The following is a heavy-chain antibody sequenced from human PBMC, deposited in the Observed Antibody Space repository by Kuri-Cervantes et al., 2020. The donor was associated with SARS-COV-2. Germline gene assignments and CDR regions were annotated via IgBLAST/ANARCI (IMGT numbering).Heavy chain of an antibody. CDR3: AREGSRDSGCYVDY. Sequence: GESLKISCAASGFTFSSYAMHWVRQAPGKGLEWVAVISYDGSNKYYADSVKGRFTISRDNSKNTLYLQMNSLRAEDTAVYYCAREGSRDSGCYVDYWGQGTLVTVSS. D-gene: IGHD1-26*01. CDR1: GFTFSSYA. J-gene: IGHJ4*02. CDR2: ISYDGSNK. V-gene: IGHV3-30-3*01.